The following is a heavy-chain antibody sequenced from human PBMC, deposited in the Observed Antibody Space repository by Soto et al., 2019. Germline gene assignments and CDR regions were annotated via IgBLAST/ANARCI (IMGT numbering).Heavy chain of an antibody. J-gene: IGHJ6*02. V-gene: IGHV3-7*01. D-gene: IGHD6-13*01. CDR1: GFTFSSYW. CDR2: IKQDGSEK. Sequence: GGSLRLSCAASGFTFSSYWMSWVRQAPGKGLEWVANIKQDGSEKYYVDSVKGRFTISRDNAKNSLYLQMNSLRAEDTAVYYCARKILDNSSRWYYYYYGMDVWGQGTTVTVSS. CDR3: ARKILDNSSRWYYYYYGMDV.